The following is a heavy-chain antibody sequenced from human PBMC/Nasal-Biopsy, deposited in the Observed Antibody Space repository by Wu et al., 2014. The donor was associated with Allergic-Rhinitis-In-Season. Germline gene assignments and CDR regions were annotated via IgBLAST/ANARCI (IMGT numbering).Heavy chain of an antibody. D-gene: IGHD7-27*01. Sequence: LRLSCAASGFVFSSYTMSWVRQAPGKGLEWVSYISGSGDSIYYADSVKGRFTISRDNAKDSLSLQVSSLRVEDTAVYYCARELGPLGDRWGQGTLVVVSS. V-gene: IGHV3-48*01. J-gene: IGHJ5*02. CDR2: ISGSGDSI. CDR1: GFVFSSYT. CDR3: ARELGPLGDR.